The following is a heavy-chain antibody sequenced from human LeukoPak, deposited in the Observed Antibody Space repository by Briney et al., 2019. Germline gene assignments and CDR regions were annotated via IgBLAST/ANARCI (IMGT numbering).Heavy chain of an antibody. CDR3: ASRYSIYFDY. V-gene: IGHV4-39*02. D-gene: IGHD4-11*01. J-gene: IGHJ4*02. CDR1: GGSISSSSYY. CDR2: FNHSGST. Sequence: SETLSLTCTVSGGSISSSSYYWSWIRQPPGKGLEWIGEFNHSGSTNYNPSLKSRVTISVDTSKNHFSLKLSSVTAADTAVYYCASRYSIYFDYWGQGTLVTVSS.